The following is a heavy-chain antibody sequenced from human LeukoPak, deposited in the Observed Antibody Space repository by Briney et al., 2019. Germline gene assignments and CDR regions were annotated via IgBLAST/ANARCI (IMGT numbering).Heavy chain of an antibody. CDR1: GFTFSSYG. V-gene: IGHV3-33*01. Sequence: PGGSLRLSCAASGFTFSSYGMHWVRQAPGKGLEWVAVIWYDGSNKYYADSVKGRFTISRDNSKNTLYLQMNSLRAEDTAVYYCARDLFGGYSYGYYYYYYYMDVWGKGTTVTVSS. CDR3: ARDLFGGYSYGYYYYYYYMDV. CDR2: IWYDGSNK. J-gene: IGHJ6*03. D-gene: IGHD5-18*01.